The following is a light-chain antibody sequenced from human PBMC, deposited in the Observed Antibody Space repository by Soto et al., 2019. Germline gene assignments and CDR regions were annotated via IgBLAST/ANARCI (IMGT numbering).Light chain of an antibody. CDR1: QSVNSN. CDR3: QQYSNWPPLT. V-gene: IGKV3-15*01. Sequence: EIVMTQSPGTLSVSPGERATLSCRASQSVNSNLAWYQQKPGQAPRLLIYGASTRATGIPARFSGSGSGTEFTLTISSPQSEDFAVYYCQQYSNWPPLTFGGGTKVEI. J-gene: IGKJ4*01. CDR2: GAS.